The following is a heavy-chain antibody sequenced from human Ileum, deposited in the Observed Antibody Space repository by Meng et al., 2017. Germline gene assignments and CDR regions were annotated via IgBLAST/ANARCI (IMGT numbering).Heavy chain of an antibody. V-gene: IGHV3-21*02. CDR1: GFSFSTYT. CDR3: ANELRYYFEY. J-gene: IGHJ4*02. CDR2: ITSSGRFI. D-gene: IGHD4-23*01. Sequence: EVLLVESGGGLVKPGRSLRLSCAASGFSFSTYTMHWVRQAPGKGLEWFSSITSSGRFIFYADSVKGRFTISRDNAKSSLYLQMNSLRDGDTAVYYCANELRYYFEYWGQGALVTVSS.